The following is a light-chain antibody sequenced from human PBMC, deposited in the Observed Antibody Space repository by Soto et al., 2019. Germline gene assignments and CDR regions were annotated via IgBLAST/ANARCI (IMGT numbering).Light chain of an antibody. CDR3: QQRSNWRT. J-gene: IGKJ1*01. CDR2: DAS. CDR1: QSVSSS. V-gene: IGKV3-11*01. Sequence: EIVLTQSPATLSLSPGERATLSCRASQSVSSSLSWYQQKPGQAPRLLIYDASNRATGIPARFSGSGSGTDFTLTISSLKPEDFAVYYCQQRSNWRTFGQGTKVEIK.